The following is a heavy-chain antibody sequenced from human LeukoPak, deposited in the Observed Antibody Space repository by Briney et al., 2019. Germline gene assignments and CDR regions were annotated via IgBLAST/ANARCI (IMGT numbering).Heavy chain of an antibody. V-gene: IGHV1-46*01. CDR3: TRVSVKRVGLAVADLGY. J-gene: IGHJ4*02. Sequence: ASVKVSCKASGYTFTSYYMHWVRQAPGQGLEWMGIINPSGGSTSYAQKFQGRVTMTRDTSTSTVYMELSRLRSDDTAVYYCTRVSVKRVGLAVADLGYWGQGTLVTVSS. CDR2: INPSGGST. D-gene: IGHD6-19*01. CDR1: GYTFTSYY.